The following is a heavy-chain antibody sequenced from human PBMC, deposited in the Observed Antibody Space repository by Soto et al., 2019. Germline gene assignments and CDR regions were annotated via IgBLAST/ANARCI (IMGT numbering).Heavy chain of an antibody. CDR1: WGTSGDLF. D-gene: IGHD6-6*01. V-gene: IGHV4-59*08. CDR2: IYSGNT. J-gene: IGHJ5*02. CDR3: ASHPVVPKIRPGFGP. Sequence: VAWGTSGDLFGSWFRKPTGKGLEWIGYIYSGNTNYNPSLDSRVTISEDTSKNQFSLRLNSVTAAVTAVYYCASHPVVPKIRPGFGPRGQRTLVTVHS.